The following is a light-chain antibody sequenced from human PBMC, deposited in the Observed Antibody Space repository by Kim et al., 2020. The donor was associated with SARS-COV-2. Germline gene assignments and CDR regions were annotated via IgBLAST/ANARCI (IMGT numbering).Light chain of an antibody. CDR1: QSISSY. CDR3: QQSYRT. J-gene: IGKJ1*01. V-gene: IGKV1-39*01. Sequence: DIQMTQSPSSLSASVGDRVTITCRASQSISSYLDWYQQKPGKAPKLLIYDASSLQSGVPSRFSGSGSGTDFTLTISSLQPEDFATYYCQQSYRTFGQGNKVDI. CDR2: DAS.